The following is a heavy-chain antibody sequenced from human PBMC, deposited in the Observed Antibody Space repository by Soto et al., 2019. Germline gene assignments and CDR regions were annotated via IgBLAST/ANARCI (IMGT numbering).Heavy chain of an antibody. V-gene: IGHV3-23*01. CDR1: GFTFSSYA. CDR2: ISGSGGST. Sequence: GGSLRLSCAASGFTFSSYAMSWVRQAPGKGLEWVSAISGSGGSTYYADSVKGRFTISRDNSKNTLYLQMNSLRAEDTAVYYCAKYNHEQFSSGWFDPWGQGTLVTVSS. CDR3: AKYNHEQFSSGWFDP. J-gene: IGHJ5*02. D-gene: IGHD6-19*01.